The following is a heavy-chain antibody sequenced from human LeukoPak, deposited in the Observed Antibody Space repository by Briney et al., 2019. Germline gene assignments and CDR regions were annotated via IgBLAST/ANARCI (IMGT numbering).Heavy chain of an antibody. J-gene: IGHJ4*02. Sequence: APVKVSCKASGYTFTDYYMHWVRQAPGQGLEWMAWINPYTGGTNYAQRFQGRVTMTRDTSISTAYMELNSLRSDDTAVYYCARGWSGPYYFDYWGQGTLVTVSS. D-gene: IGHD3-3*01. CDR2: INPYTGGT. CDR3: ARGWSGPYYFDY. V-gene: IGHV1-2*02. CDR1: GYTFTDYY.